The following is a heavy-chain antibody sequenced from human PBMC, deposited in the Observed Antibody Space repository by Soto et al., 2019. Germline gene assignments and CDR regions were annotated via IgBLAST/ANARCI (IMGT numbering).Heavy chain of an antibody. CDR3: ARRVFPRYCSGGSCYPDYYYYYYMDV. Sequence: SETLSLTCTVSGGSISSSSYYWGWIRQPPGKGLEWIGSIYYSGSTYYNPSLKSRVTISVDTSKNQFSLKLSSVTAADTAVYYCARRVFPRYCSGGSCYPDYYYYYYMDVWGKGTTVTVSS. V-gene: IGHV4-39*01. CDR2: IYYSGST. CDR1: GGSISSSSYY. J-gene: IGHJ6*03. D-gene: IGHD2-15*01.